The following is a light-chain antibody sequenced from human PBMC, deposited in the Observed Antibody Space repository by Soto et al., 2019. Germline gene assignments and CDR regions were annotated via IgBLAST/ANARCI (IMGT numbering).Light chain of an antibody. V-gene: IGLV2-8*01. Sequence: QSVLTQPPSASGSPGQSVTISCTGTSSDIGGYNYVSWYQQHPGRAPKLMIYEVSQRPSGVPDRFSGSKSGNTASLTVSGLQAEDEADYYCSSYAGNNNLVFGGGTKLIVL. CDR1: SSDIGGYNY. CDR3: SSYAGNNNLV. CDR2: EVS. J-gene: IGLJ2*01.